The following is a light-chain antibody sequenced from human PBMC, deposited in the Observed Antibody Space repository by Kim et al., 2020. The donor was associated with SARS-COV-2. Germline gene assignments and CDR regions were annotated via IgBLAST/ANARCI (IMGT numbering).Light chain of an antibody. CDR2: DVS. J-gene: IGLJ3*02. V-gene: IGLV2-14*04. Sequence: GQSITISCTGASSDISVYNFLTWFQQHPGKVPKVMIYDVSKRPSGVSDRFSGSKSGNTASLTISGLQAEDEADYYCSSLTSSGTWVFGGGTKVTVL. CDR1: SSDISVYNF. CDR3: SSLTSSGTWV.